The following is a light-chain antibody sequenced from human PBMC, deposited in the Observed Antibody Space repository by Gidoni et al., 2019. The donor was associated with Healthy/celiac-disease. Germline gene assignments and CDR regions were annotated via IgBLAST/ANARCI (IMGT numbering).Light chain of an antibody. J-gene: IGKJ3*01. CDR3: QQRRSGEIT. CDR2: DPS. CDR1: QSVSRY. V-gene: IGKV3-11*01. Sequence: EIVLTQSPATLSLSPGERATLSCSASQSVSRYLGWYQQKPGQAPRLLIYDPSIRASDIPDRFRGSGSGTDFTLTITNLEPEDFAIYYCQQRRSGEITFXPXTRVDLK.